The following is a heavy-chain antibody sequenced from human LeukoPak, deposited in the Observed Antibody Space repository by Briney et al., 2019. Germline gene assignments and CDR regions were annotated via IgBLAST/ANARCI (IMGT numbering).Heavy chain of an antibody. CDR3: AELGITMIGGV. J-gene: IGHJ6*04. D-gene: IGHD3-10*02. CDR2: ITYSSSII. CDR1: GFTFSSYS. V-gene: IGHV3-48*01. Sequence: GGSLRLSCAASGFTFSSYSMNWVRQAPGKGLEWVSYITYSSSIIYYADSVKGRFTISRDNAKNSLYLQMNSLRAEDTAVYYCAELGITMIGGVWGKGTTVTISS.